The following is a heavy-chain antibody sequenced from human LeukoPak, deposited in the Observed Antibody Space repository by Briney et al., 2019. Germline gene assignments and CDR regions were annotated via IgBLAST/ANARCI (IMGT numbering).Heavy chain of an antibody. V-gene: IGHV4-59*01. D-gene: IGHD3-10*01. CDR3: VRGPYGSSISNWFDP. CDR2: IYYNGDT. J-gene: IGHJ5*02. Sequence: SETLSLTCSVSGDSITGYSWSWIRQTPGKGLEWIGYIYYNGDTHYNPSLNSRLSMSVDTPKKQFSLNLRSVTAADTAVYYCVRGPYGSSISNWFDPWGQALLVTVSS. CDR1: GDSITGYS.